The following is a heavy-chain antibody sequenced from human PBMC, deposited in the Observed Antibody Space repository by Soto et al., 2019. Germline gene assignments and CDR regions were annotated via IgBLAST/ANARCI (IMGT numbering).Heavy chain of an antibody. V-gene: IGHV3-49*03. Sequence: PGGSLRLSCTASGFTFGDYAMSWFRQAPGKGLEWVGFIRSKAYGGTTEYAASVKGRFTISRDDSKSIAYLQMNSLRAEDTAVYYCARGYYYDSRLDYWGQGTLVTVSS. J-gene: IGHJ4*02. CDR2: IRSKAYGGTT. D-gene: IGHD3-22*01. CDR3: ARGYYYDSRLDY. CDR1: GFTFGDYA.